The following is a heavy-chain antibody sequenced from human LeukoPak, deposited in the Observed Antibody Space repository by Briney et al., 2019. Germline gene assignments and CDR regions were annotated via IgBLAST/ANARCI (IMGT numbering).Heavy chain of an antibody. J-gene: IGHJ4*02. Sequence: PGGSLRLSCAASGFTFRDAWMSWVRQAPGKGLEWVGRIKSKTDGGTTDYAAPVKGRFTISRDDSKNTLYLQMNSLKTEDTAVYYCTTDQLSEYYYDSSGYYWDYWGQGTLVTVSS. D-gene: IGHD3-22*01. CDR3: TTDQLSEYYYDSSGYYWDY. CDR2: IKSKTDGGTT. V-gene: IGHV3-15*01. CDR1: GFTFRDAW.